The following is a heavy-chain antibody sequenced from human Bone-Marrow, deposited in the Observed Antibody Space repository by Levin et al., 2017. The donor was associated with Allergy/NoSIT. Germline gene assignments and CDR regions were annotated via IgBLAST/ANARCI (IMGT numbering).Heavy chain of an antibody. CDR2: TYYRSKWSN. CDR1: GDRVSTSSVA. J-gene: IGHJ4*02. CDR3: VRGAKSGFDY. V-gene: IGHV6-1*01. Sequence: RSQTLSLTCAISGDRVSTSSVAWNWIRQSPSRGLEWLGRTYYRSKWSNDYAVSVKSRITINPDTSRNQFSLQLNSVTPEDTAVYYCVRGAKSGFDYWGQGTLVTVSS. D-gene: IGHD1-26*01.